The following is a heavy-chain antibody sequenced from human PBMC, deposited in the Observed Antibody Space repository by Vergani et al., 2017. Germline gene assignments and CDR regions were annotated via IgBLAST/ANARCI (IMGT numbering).Heavy chain of an antibody. V-gene: IGHV3-21*01. D-gene: IGHD6-13*01. J-gene: IGHJ6*02. CDR3: ARELEGQQLTSPLLWYYGMDV. CDR1: GFTFSSYS. CDR2: ISSSSSYI. Sequence: EVQLVESGGGLVKPGGSLRLSCAASGFTFSSYSMNWVRQAPGKGLEWVSSISSSSSYIYYADSVKGRFTFSRDNAKNSLYLQMNSLRAEDTAVYYCARELEGQQLTSPLLWYYGMDVWGQGTTVTVSS.